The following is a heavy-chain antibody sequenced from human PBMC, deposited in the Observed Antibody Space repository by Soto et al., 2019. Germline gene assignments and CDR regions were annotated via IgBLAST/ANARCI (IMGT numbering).Heavy chain of an antibody. J-gene: IGHJ4*02. CDR1: GFIFSSYA. D-gene: IGHD1-26*01. V-gene: IGHV3-23*01. CDR3: AKGQKWELPFDY. Sequence: GGSLRLSCAASGFIFSSYAMSWVRQAPGKGLEWVSAFSVTTSSTYYADSVKGRFTISRDNSKNTLYLQMNSLKAEDTAVYYCAKGQKWELPFDYWGQGALVTVSS. CDR2: FSVTTSST.